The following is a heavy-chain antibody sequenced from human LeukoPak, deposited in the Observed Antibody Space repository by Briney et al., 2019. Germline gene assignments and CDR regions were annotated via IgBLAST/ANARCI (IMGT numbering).Heavy chain of an antibody. J-gene: IGHJ4*02. CDR3: ARDLLAAAGCY. CDR1: GFTFSSYW. V-gene: IGHV3-7*01. Sequence: SGGSLRLSCAASGFTFSSYWMSWVRQAPGKGLEWVANIKQDGSEKYYVDSVMGRFTISRDNAKNSLYMQMNSLRAEDTAVYYCARDLLAAAGCYWGQGTLVTVSS. D-gene: IGHD6-13*01. CDR2: IKQDGSEK.